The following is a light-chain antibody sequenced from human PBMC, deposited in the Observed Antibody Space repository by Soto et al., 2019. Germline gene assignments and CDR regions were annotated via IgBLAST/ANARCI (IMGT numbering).Light chain of an antibody. CDR1: SGHSNYA. CDR3: QTWGSGIVV. CDR2: LNSDGSH. V-gene: IGLV4-69*01. Sequence: QPVLTQSPSASASLGAWVKLTCTLSSGHSNYAIAWHQQQSEKGPRYLMKLNSDGSHSKGDGIPVRFSGSSSGAERYLTVSRIQSEDEDDYYGQTWGSGIVVFGGGTKVTVL. J-gene: IGLJ2*01.